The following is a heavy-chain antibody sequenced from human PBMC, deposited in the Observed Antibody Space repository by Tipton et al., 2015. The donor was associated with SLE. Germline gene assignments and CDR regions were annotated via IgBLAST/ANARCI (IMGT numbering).Heavy chain of an antibody. CDR2: ISSSSSTI. CDR3: ARAQYSSGWYSFDAFDI. CDR1: GFTFSSYA. V-gene: IGHV3-48*01. J-gene: IGHJ3*02. Sequence: SLRLSCAASGFTFSSYAMSWVRQAPGKGLEWVSYISSSSSTIYYADSVKGRFTISRDNSKNTLYLQMNSLRAEDTAVYYCARAQYSSGWYSFDAFDIWGQGTMVTVSS. D-gene: IGHD6-19*01.